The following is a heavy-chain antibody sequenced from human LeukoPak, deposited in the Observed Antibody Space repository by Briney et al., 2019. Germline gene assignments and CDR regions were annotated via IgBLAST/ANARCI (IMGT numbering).Heavy chain of an antibody. Sequence: PSETLSLTCTVFSYSISSGYYWGWIRQPPGKGLEWIGSIYHSGITYYNPSLTGRVTISIVPSTHQFSLWLDCVTAADTAVYYCARVPRQYDIPYWGQGTLVTVSS. D-gene: IGHD3-9*01. J-gene: IGHJ4*02. V-gene: IGHV4-38-2*02. CDR2: IYHSGIT. CDR3: ARVPRQYDIPY. CDR1: SYSISSGYY.